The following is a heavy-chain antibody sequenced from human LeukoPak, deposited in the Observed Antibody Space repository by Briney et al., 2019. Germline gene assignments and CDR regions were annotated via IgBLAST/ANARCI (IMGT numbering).Heavy chain of an antibody. CDR1: GGSISSSSYY. V-gene: IGHV4-39*01. CDR2: IYYSGST. Sequence: SETLSLTCTVSGGSISSSSYYWGWIRQPPGKGLEWIGSIYYSGSTYYNPSLKSRATISVDTSKNQFSLKLSSVTAADTAVYYCARIPDYGDYYFDYWGQGTLVTVSS. J-gene: IGHJ4*02. D-gene: IGHD4-17*01. CDR3: ARIPDYGDYYFDY.